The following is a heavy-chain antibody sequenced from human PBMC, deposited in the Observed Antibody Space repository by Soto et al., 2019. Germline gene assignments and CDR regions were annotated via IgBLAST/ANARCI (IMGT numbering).Heavy chain of an antibody. CDR2: INHSGST. CDR3: ARSVSGIYYNRSFYYGMDV. V-gene: IGHV4-34*01. D-gene: IGHD3-10*01. J-gene: IGHJ6*02. Sequence: SETLSLTCAVYGGSFSGYYWSWIRQPPGKALEWIGEINHSGSTNYNPSLKSRVTISVDTSKNQFSLKLSYVTAADTAVYYCARSVSGIYYNRSFYYGMDVWGQGTTETVSS. CDR1: GGSFSGYY.